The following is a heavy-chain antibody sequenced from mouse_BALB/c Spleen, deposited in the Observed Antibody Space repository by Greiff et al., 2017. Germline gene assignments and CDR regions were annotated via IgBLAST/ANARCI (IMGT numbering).Heavy chain of an antibody. CDR1: GYSITSDYA. J-gene: IGHJ2*01. CDR2: ISYSGST. CDR3: ARKEDGYYVKGTFDY. D-gene: IGHD2-3*01. Sequence: EVKLVESGPGLVKPSQSLSLTCTVTGYSITSDYAWNWIRQFPGNKLEWMGYISYSGSTSYNPSLKSRISITRDTSKNQFFLQLNSVTTEDTATYYCARKEDGYYVKGTFDYWGQGTTLTVSS. V-gene: IGHV3-2*02.